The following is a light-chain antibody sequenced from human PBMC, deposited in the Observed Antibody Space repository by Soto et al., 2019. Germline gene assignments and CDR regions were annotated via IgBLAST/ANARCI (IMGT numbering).Light chain of an antibody. Sequence: QSVLTQPPSASGTPGQRVTISCSGSSSNIGSNTVNWYQQLPGTAPKLLIYSNNQRPSGVPDRFSGSKSGTSASLAISGLQSEDEADYYCAAWDDSLNGFYVFGTGTKVPS. V-gene: IGLV1-44*01. J-gene: IGLJ1*01. CDR3: AAWDDSLNGFYV. CDR2: SNN. CDR1: SSNIGSNT.